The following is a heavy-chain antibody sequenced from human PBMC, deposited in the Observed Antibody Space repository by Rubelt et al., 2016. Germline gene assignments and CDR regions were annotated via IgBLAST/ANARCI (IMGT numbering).Heavy chain of an antibody. CDR2: IHSSGIS. Sequence: QVQLQESGPGLVKPSETLSLTCTVSGGSISSYYWSWIRQPPGRGLEWIGHIHSSGISNYSPPLKSRLTISIDPSNNQFARRLTAVTPADPAVYYCARIHSGRDQRGVDYGGQGALVTVSS. CDR3: ARIHSGRDQRGVDY. J-gene: IGHJ4*02. V-gene: IGHV4-59*01. CDR1: GGSISSYY. D-gene: IGHD6-19*01.